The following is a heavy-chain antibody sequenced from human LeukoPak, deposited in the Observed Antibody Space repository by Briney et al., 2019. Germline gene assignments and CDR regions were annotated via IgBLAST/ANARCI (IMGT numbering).Heavy chain of an antibody. Sequence: SETLPLTCTVSGGSVSSGSYYWRWIRQPPGKGLEWIGYIYYSGSTNYNPSLKSRVTISVDTSKNQFSLKLSSVTAADTAVYYCARDDGGNPLGPFDYWGQGTLVTVSS. V-gene: IGHV4-61*01. J-gene: IGHJ4*02. CDR3: ARDDGGNPLGPFDY. D-gene: IGHD4-23*01. CDR1: GGSVSSGSYY. CDR2: IYYSGST.